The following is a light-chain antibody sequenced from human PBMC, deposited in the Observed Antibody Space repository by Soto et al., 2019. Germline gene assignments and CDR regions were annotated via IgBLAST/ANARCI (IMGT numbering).Light chain of an antibody. CDR1: QGISNW. CDR3: QQTNTFLPLT. Sequence: DIQMTQSPSSVSASVGDRVTITCRASQGISNWLAWYQQQPGKAPKLLIYAASSLQSGVPSRFSGRVSVTHFTLFITSPPPEDFATSYCQQTNTFLPLTFGVETKVDI. V-gene: IGKV1-12*01. CDR2: AAS. J-gene: IGKJ4*01.